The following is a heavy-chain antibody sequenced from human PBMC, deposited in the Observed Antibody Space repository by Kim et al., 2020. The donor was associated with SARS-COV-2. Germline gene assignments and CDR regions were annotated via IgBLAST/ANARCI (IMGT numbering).Heavy chain of an antibody. J-gene: IGHJ4*02. D-gene: IGHD3-22*01. CDR2: ISGSGGST. V-gene: IGHV3-23*01. Sequence: GGSLRLSCAASGFTFSSYAMNWVRQAPGKGLEWVSGISGSGGSTYYADSVKGRFTISRDNSKNTLYVQMNSLRAEDTAVYYCAKVSNDYYGSNGYFWIDYWGQGTLVTVSS. CDR1: GFTFSSYA. CDR3: AKVSNDYYGSNGYFWIDY.